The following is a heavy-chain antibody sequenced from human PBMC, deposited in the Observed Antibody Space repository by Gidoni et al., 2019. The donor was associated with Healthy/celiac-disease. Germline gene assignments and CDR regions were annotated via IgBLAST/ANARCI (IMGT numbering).Heavy chain of an antibody. D-gene: IGHD3-16*02. J-gene: IGHJ4*02. CDR3: AREITFGGVIVEGYYFDY. CDR2: IIPIFGTA. V-gene: IGHV1-69*01. CDR1: GGTFSSYA. Sequence: QVQLVQSGAEVKTPGSSVKVSCKASGGTFSSYAISWVRQAPGQGLEWMGGIIPIFGTANYAQKFQGRVTITADESTSTAYMELSSLRSEDTAVYYCAREITFGGVIVEGYYFDYWGQGTLVTVSS.